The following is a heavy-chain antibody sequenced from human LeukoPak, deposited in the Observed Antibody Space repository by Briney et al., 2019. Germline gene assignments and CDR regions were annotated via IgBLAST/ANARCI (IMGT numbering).Heavy chain of an antibody. V-gene: IGHV6-1*01. Sequence: SQTLSLTCVISGDSVSRNTAGWSWLRQSPSRGLEWLGRTYYRSRWYSDFAPSVKNRITINPDTSKNQFSLQLNSVTPEDTAVYYCACVVGATSEKSNWGQGTLVTVSS. CDR3: ACVVGATSEKSN. J-gene: IGHJ4*02. D-gene: IGHD1-26*01. CDR2: TYYRSRWYS. CDR1: GDSVSRNTAG.